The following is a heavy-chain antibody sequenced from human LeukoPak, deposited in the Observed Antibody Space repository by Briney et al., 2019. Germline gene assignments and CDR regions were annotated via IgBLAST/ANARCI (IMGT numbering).Heavy chain of an antibody. J-gene: IGHJ4*02. CDR3: ARGNYDILSDYSLYSPRGGFDH. CDR2: ISNSVR. Sequence: SDTLSLTCTVSGVSITLYYWTWIRQSPKKGLEWIGDISNSVRNYNPSLSSRLTISTDTSKNHFSLRLTSVSAADTAVYYCARGNYDILSDYSLYSPRGGFDHWGQGILVTVSS. V-gene: IGHV4-59*07. CDR1: GVSITLYY. D-gene: IGHD3-9*01.